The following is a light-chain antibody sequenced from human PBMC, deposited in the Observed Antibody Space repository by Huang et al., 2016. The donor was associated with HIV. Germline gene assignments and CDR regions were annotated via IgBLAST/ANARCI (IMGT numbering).Light chain of an antibody. CDR3: QQYYSSPQT. Sequence: DIILTQSPDSLAVSLGERASLSCRSSQSVYSTSTSKDYMAWFQQKPGPPPKLLLFLASTREARVPDRFSGSGSGTHFTLTIANREAEDAAIYYCQQYYSSPQTFGQGTRVEVK. J-gene: IGKJ1*01. V-gene: IGKV4-1*01. CDR2: LAS. CDR1: QSVYSTSTSKDY.